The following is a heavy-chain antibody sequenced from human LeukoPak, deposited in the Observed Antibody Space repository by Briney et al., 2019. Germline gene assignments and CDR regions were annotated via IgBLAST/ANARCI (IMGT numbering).Heavy chain of an antibody. CDR3: AGDGDTVLTRGYYYYMDV. Sequence: LAGGSLRLSCAASGFSITIYAVHWVRQAPGKGLEWVAVISYDGSNKYYADSVKGRFTISRDNARNSLYLQMNSLRAEDTALYYCAGDGDTVLTRGYYYYMDVWGKGTTVTVSS. D-gene: IGHD4-23*01. CDR2: ISYDGSNK. CDR1: GFSITIYA. V-gene: IGHV3-30*04. J-gene: IGHJ6*03.